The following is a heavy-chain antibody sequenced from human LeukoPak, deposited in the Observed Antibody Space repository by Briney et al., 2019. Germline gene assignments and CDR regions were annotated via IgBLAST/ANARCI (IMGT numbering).Heavy chain of an antibody. Sequence: PGGSLRLSCAASGFTFSVYGMHWVRQAPGKGLVWVSRINSDGSDTTYAASVKGRFTISRENAKNTLNLQMNSLRAEDTAVYYCARGMFYFDSGGYYYPSSFHYWGQGALVTVSS. D-gene: IGHD3-22*01. CDR2: INSDGSDT. V-gene: IGHV3-74*01. J-gene: IGHJ4*02. CDR3: ARGMFYFDSGGYYYPSSFHY. CDR1: GFTFSVYG.